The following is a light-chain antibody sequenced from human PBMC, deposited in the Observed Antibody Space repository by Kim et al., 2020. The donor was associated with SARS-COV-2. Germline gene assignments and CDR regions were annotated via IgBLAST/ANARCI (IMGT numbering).Light chain of an antibody. CDR3: QRAGT. CDR1: QSISSW. V-gene: IGKV1-5*03. CDR2: KAS. J-gene: IGKJ1*01. Sequence: STLSASVGDRVTITCRASQSISSWVAWYQQKPGKAPKLLIYKASSLESGVPSRFSGSGSGTEFTLTISSLQPDDFATYYCQRAGTFGQGTKVDIK.